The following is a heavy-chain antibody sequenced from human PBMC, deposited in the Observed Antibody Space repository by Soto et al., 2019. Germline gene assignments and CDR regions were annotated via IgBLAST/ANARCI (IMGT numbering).Heavy chain of an antibody. CDR1: GGTFSNYP. CDR2: ITPIFGTV. Sequence: QVQLVQSGAEVKKHGSSVKVSCKASGGTFSNYPISWVRQAPGQGLEWMGGITPIFGTVNYAQKFQGRVTITADEPSSTVYMELSSLRSEDTAVYYCARGNHRWLQLWYFDLWGRGTLVTVSS. CDR3: ARGNHRWLQLWYFDL. D-gene: IGHD5-12*01. J-gene: IGHJ2*01. V-gene: IGHV1-69*12.